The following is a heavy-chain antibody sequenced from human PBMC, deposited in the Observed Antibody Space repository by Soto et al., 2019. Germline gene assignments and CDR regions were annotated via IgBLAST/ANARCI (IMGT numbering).Heavy chain of an antibody. CDR2: INAGNGNT. D-gene: IGHD6-19*01. V-gene: IGHV1-3*01. CDR3: ARDGAVAGNINFDF. Sequence: QVQLVQSGAEVKKPGASVKVSRKASGYTFRTYAMHWVRQAPGQRPEWMGWINAGNGNTKYSQKFQDRVTITRDTSASTAYMELSSLRSEDTAVYYCARDGAVAGNINFDFWGQGTLVTVSS. J-gene: IGHJ4*02. CDR1: GYTFRTYA.